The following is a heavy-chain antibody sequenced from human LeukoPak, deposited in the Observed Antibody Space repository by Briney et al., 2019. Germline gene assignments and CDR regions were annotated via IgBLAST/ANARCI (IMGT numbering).Heavy chain of an antibody. J-gene: IGHJ6*03. D-gene: IGHD5-24*01. CDR3: ARDRAMQRWLQLGHFVHYYYMDV. Sequence: GGSLRLSCAASGFTFSSYSMNWVRQAPGKGLEWVSSISSSSSYIYYADSVKGRFTISRDNAKNSLYLQMNSLRAEDTAVYYCARDRAMQRWLQLGHFVHYYYMDVWGKGTTVTISS. V-gene: IGHV3-21*01. CDR1: GFTFSSYS. CDR2: ISSSSSYI.